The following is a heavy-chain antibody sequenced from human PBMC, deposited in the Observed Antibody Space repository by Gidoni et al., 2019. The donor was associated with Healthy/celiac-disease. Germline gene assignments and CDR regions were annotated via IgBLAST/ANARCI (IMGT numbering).Heavy chain of an antibody. CDR2: IILIFGTA. CDR1: RGTFSSYA. D-gene: IGHD3-22*01. Sequence: QVQLVQSGAEVKKPGSSVKVSCNASRGTFSSYAISLVRQAPGQGLAWMGGIILIFGTAKYEQKCQGRVRITEDESTSTAYMELSRLRSEDTAVYYWARATQTYYYDSSGYYFDAFDSWGQGTMVTVSS. V-gene: IGHV1-69*01. CDR3: ARATQTYYYDSSGYYFDAFDS. J-gene: IGHJ3*02.